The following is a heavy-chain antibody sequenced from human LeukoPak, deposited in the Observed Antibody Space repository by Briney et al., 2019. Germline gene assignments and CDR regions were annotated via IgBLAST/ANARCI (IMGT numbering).Heavy chain of an antibody. CDR2: IRSKANRYAT. D-gene: IGHD2-2*01. J-gene: IGHJ6*03. V-gene: IGHV3-73*01. CDR3: TSRDCSSTSCYRDPTYYYYYMDV. CDR1: GFTFSGSA. Sequence: PGGSLRLSCAASGFTFSGSAMHWVRQASGKGLEWVGRIRSKANRYATAYAASVKGRFTISKDDSKNTAYLQMNSLKTEDTAVYYCTSRDCSSTSCYRDPTYYYYYMDVWGKGTTVTVSS.